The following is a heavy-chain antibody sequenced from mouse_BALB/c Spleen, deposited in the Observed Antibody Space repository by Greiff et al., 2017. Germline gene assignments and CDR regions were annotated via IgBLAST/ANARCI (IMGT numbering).Heavy chain of an antibody. CDR1: GFSLTSYG. J-gene: IGHJ4*01. CDR3: ARHGGQGDYYAMDY. CDR2: IWSDGST. V-gene: IGHV2-6-2*01. Sequence: VQLQESGPDLVAPSQSLSITCTVSGFSLTSYGVHWVRQPPGKGLEWLVVIWSDGSTTYNSALKSRLSISKDNSKSQVFLKMNSLQTDDTAMYYCARHGGQGDYYAMDYWGQGTSVTVSS. D-gene: IGHD3-3*01.